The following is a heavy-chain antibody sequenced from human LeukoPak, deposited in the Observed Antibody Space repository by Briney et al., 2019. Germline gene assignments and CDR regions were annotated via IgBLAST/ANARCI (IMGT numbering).Heavy chain of an antibody. J-gene: IGHJ6*03. D-gene: IGHD6-13*01. CDR2: IYYSGST. Sequence: SETLSLTCTVSGGSISSYYWSWIRQPPGKGLEWIGYIYYSGSTNYNPSLKSRVTISVDTSKNQFSLKLSSVTAADTAVYYCARGYSSSWYVDYYYYMDVWGKGTLVTVSS. CDR1: GGSISSYY. V-gene: IGHV4-59*01. CDR3: ARGYSSSWYVDYYYYMDV.